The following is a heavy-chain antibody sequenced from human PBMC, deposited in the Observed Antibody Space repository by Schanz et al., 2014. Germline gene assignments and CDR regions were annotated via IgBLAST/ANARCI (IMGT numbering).Heavy chain of an antibody. J-gene: IGHJ6*02. CDR1: GITFSDYA. CDR2: IASGGSHT. CDR3: AKIWKAHHLTGRPGWSDGMDV. V-gene: IGHV3-23*01. Sequence: EVQLLESGGALEQPGGSLRLSCAASGITFSDYAMSRVRQAPGKGLEWVSTIASGGSHTFYADSVTGRFTISGDNSKNTLFLQMNSLRVEDTAIYYCAKIWKAHHLTGRPGWSDGMDVWGQGTTV. D-gene: IGHD3-3*01.